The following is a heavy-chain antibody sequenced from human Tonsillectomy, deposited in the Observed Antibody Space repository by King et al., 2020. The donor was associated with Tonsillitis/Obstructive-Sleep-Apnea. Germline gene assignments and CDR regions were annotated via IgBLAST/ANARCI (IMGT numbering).Heavy chain of an antibody. CDR1: GFTVSSNH. CDR2: IYGADGT. D-gene: IGHD1-7*01. J-gene: IGHJ4*02. V-gene: IGHV3-53*01. CDR3: AGSNWNYVFFDY. Sequence: VQLVQSGGGLIQPGGSLRLSCAASGFTVSSNHMNWVRQAPGKGLEWVSLIYGADGTYYADSVRGRFTISRDNSKNLVYLQMNSLRAEDTAVYYCAGSNWNYVFFDYWGQGTPVTVSS.